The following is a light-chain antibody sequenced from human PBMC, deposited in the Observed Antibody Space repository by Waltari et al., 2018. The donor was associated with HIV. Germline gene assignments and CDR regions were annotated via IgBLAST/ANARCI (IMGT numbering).Light chain of an antibody. CDR3: QSYDSSLSGVV. CDR2: ANV. J-gene: IGLJ2*01. Sequence: SVLTQPPSLSGAPGLRVSISCTGTFSNVGAGYDVHWYQHLPGTAPRLLIYANVNRPSGVPDRFFGSKSGSSASLGISGLQAEDEADYYCQSYDSSLSGVVFGGGTRLTVL. CDR1: FSNVGAGYD. V-gene: IGLV1-40*01.